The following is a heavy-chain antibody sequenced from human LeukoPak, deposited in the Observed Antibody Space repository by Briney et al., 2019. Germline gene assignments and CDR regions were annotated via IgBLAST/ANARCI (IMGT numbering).Heavy chain of an antibody. V-gene: IGHV3-30-3*01. D-gene: IGHD2-21*02. CDR3: ARVSTTLVVVTAIVDY. CDR1: GFTFSSYA. Sequence: GGSLRLSCAASGFTFSSYAMHWVRQAPGKGLEWVAVISYDGSNKYYADSVKGRFTISRDNSKNTLYLQMNSLRAEDTAVYYCARVSTTLVVVTAIVDYWGQGTPVTVSS. CDR2: ISYDGSNK. J-gene: IGHJ4*02.